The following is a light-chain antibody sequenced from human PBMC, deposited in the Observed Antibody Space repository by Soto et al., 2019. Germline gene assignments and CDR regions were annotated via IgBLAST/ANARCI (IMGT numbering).Light chain of an antibody. Sequence: QSVLTQPRSVSVSPGQSVTISCTGTSSDVGGYNYVSWYQQHPGKAPKLMIYDVSKRPSGVPDRFSGSKSGNTASLTISGLQAEDEADYYCCSYAGRYTPYVFGTGTKLTVL. CDR2: DVS. CDR1: SSDVGGYNY. CDR3: CSYAGRYTPYV. J-gene: IGLJ1*01. V-gene: IGLV2-11*01.